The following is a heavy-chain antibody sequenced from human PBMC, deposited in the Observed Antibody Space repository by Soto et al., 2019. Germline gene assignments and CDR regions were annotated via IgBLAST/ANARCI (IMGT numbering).Heavy chain of an antibody. CDR1: GFTFSSYG. J-gene: IGHJ5*02. CDR3: AKGTVNGYNWFDP. CDR2: ISYDGSNK. Sequence: QVQLVESGGGVVQPGRSLRLSCAASGFTFSSYGMHWVRQAPGKGLEWVAVISYDGSNKYYADSVKGRFTISRDNSKNTLYLQMNSLRAEDTAVYYCAKGTVNGYNWFDPWGQGTPVTVSS. V-gene: IGHV3-30*18. D-gene: IGHD4-17*01.